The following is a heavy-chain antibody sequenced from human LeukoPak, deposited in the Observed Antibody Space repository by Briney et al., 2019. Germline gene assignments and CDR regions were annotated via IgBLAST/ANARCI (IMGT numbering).Heavy chain of an antibody. CDR3: AKASPVATW. CDR2: ITPSGDGT. CDR1: GFTFSSPA. D-gene: IGHD1-26*01. Sequence: GGSLRLSCAASGFTFSSPAMSWVRQAPGKGLEWVSSITPSGDGTYYAASVKGRFTISRDNSKNTLYLQMDSLRADDTAKYYCAKASPVATWWGEGALVTVSS. V-gene: IGHV3-23*01. J-gene: IGHJ4*02.